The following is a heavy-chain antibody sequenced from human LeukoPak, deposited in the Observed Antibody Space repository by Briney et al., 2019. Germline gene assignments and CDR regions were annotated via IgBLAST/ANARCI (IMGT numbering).Heavy chain of an antibody. CDR1: GGTFSSYA. D-gene: IGHD3-9*01. J-gene: IGHJ3*02. V-gene: IGHV1-69*05. Sequence: GASVKVSCKASGGTFSSYAISWVRQAPGQGLEWMGGIIPIFGTANYAQKFQGRVTITTDESTSTAYMELSSLRSEDTAVYYCARSLPYYDILTGYYNPAFDIWGQGTMVTVSS. CDR3: ARSLPYYDILTGYYNPAFDI. CDR2: IIPIFGTA.